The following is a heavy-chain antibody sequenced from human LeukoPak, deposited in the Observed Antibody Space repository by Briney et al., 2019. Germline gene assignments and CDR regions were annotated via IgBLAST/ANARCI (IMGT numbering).Heavy chain of an antibody. Sequence: PGGSLRLSCAASGFTFSNFVIHWVRQTPGKGLEWVSFTRYDGSNKYYADSVKGRFTIFRDNSKNTLYLQMNSLRAEDTAVYFCAKDLGTHSSSFYFDYWGQGTLVTVSS. V-gene: IGHV3-30*02. CDR2: TRYDGSNK. CDR1: GFTFSNFV. CDR3: AKDLGTHSSSFYFDY. J-gene: IGHJ4*02. D-gene: IGHD6-6*01.